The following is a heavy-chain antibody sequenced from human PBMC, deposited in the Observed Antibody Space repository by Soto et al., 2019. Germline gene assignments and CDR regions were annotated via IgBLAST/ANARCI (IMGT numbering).Heavy chain of an antibody. V-gene: IGHV3-23*01. D-gene: IGHD6-13*01. CDR1: GFTFSSYA. CDR2: ITGGVGFT. Sequence: EVQLLEAGGGLVHPGGSLRLSCAASGFTFSSYAMTWVRQAPGKGLEWGSVITGGVGFTYYADSVKGRFTISRDNSKNTLYLQMNSLRAEDTAVHNCAKFQGYTFNKWYFHYWGQGTLVTVSS. CDR3: AKFQGYTFNKWYFHY. J-gene: IGHJ4*02.